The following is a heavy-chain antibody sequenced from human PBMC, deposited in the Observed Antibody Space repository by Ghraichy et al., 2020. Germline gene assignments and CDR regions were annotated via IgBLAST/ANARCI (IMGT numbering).Heavy chain of an antibody. CDR3: AGDVGWSAFDY. Sequence: GGSLRLSCVASGFTFSNSWMNWVRQAPGKGLEWVASMNPEGIEIYYVDSVRGRFTISRDNAKNSLSLQMNSLRAEDTAMYYCAGDVGWSAFDYWGQGTLVTVSS. D-gene: IGHD1-26*01. J-gene: IGHJ4*02. V-gene: IGHV3-7*03. CDR2: MNPEGIEI. CDR1: GFTFSNSW.